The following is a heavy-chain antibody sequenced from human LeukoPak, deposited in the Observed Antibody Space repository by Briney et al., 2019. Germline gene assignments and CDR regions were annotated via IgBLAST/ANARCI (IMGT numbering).Heavy chain of an antibody. J-gene: IGHJ6*02. CDR1: GGSISSGGYS. D-gene: IGHD4-4*01. Sequence: PSETLSLTCAVYGGSISSGGYSWSWLRQPPGKGLEWIAYIYYSGNTYYNPSLTSRITMSVDTSKNQFSLKLSSVTAADTAIYYCARDHTETSSLNFRNYYYYGMDIWGQGTTVIVSS. V-gene: IGHV4-31*11. CDR3: ARDHTETSSLNFRNYYYYGMDI. CDR2: IYYSGNT.